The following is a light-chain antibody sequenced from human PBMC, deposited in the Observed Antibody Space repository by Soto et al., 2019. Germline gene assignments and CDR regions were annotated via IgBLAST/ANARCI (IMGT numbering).Light chain of an antibody. V-gene: IGLV1-40*01. CDR1: SSNIGSGYD. CDR2: GNT. CDR3: QSYDSSLSDWV. Sequence: QSVLTQPPSVSGAPGQRVTISCTGSSSNIGSGYDVHWYQQLPGTAPKLLIYGNTNRPSGVPDRFSDSKSGTSASLAITGLQAEDEADYYCQSYDSSLSDWVFGGGTKVTVL. J-gene: IGLJ3*02.